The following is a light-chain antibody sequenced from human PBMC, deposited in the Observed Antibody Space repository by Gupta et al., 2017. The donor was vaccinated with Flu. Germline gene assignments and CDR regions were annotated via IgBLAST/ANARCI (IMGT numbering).Light chain of an antibody. J-gene: IGLJ3*02. CDR2: EVT. Sequence: QSALPPPASVSGSPGQSITISCTGTISDVGNYNLVSWYQQHPDKAPKLIMYEVTKRPSGVSNRFSASKSGNTASLTISGLQAEDEADYFCFSYAGTFTFVFGGGTKLTVL. CDR3: FSYAGTFTFV. CDR1: ISDVGNYNL. V-gene: IGLV2-23*02.